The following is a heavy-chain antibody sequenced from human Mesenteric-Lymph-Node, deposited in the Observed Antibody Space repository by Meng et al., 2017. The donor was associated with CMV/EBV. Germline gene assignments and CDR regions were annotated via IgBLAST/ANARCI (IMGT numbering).Heavy chain of an antibody. CDR1: GGSISRGGYS. Sequence: CPVSGGSISRGGYSWSWIRQHPGKGLEWIGYIYYSGSTYYNPSLKSRVTISVDTSKNQFSLKLSSVTAADTAVYYCARGAQLRYFDHWGQGTLVTVSS. V-gene: IGHV4-31*03. CDR3: ARGAQLRYFDH. D-gene: IGHD3-9*01. CDR2: IYYSGST. J-gene: IGHJ4*02.